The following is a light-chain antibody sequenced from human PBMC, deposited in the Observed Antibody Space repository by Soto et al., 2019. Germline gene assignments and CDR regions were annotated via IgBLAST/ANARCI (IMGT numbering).Light chain of an antibody. J-gene: IGKJ4*01. CDR3: QQYKNSPPLT. CDR2: GAS. V-gene: IGKV3-15*01. CDR1: QSVGSG. Sequence: EIVMTQSPATLSVSPGKTATLSCRASQSVGSGVAWYQHKPGQAPRLLIVGASIRATGVPGRFSGGGSGTEFTLTISSLQSEDFAVYYCQQYKNSPPLTFGGGTTVEIK.